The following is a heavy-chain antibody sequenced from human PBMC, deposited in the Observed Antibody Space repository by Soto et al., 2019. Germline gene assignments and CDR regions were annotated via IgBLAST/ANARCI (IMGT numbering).Heavy chain of an antibody. CDR1: GGSISSPNYY. CDR3: ARQRRVAPRPVAVDY. V-gene: IGHV4-39*01. J-gene: IGHJ4*02. Sequence: QLQLQESGPGLVRPSETLSLTCTVSGGSISSPNYYWGWIRQPPGKGLEWIGSILYSGSTYYSPYLRSRVTMSVDTSKNQFSLKLSTVTAADTAVYYCARQRRVAPRPVAVDYWGQGTLVTVSS. CDR2: ILYSGST. D-gene: IGHD6-6*01.